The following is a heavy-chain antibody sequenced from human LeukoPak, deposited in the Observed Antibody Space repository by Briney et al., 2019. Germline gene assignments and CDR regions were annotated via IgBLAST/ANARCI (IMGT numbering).Heavy chain of an antibody. D-gene: IGHD1-26*01. CDR3: AKRGGSYRGFDY. Sequence: GGSLRLSCAASGFTFSDYYMSWIRQAPGKGLEWISYISTSSSYTNYADSVKGRFTISRDNAKSSLYLQMNSLRAEDTAVYYCAKRGGSYRGFDYWGQGTLVTVSS. CDR2: ISTSSSYT. CDR1: GFTFSDYY. V-gene: IGHV3-11*03. J-gene: IGHJ4*02.